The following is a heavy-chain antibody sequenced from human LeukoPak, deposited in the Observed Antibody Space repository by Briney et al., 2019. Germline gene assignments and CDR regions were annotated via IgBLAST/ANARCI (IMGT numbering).Heavy chain of an antibody. D-gene: IGHD2-21*02. V-gene: IGHV5-51*01. J-gene: IGHJ3*02. Sequence: NPGESLKISCKGSGYRFTSYWIGWVRQMPGKGLEWMGIIYPGDSDTRYSPSFQGQVTISADKSISTAYLQWSSLKASDTAMYYCARAYCGGDCYWDAFDIWGQGTMVTVSS. CDR3: ARAYCGGDCYWDAFDI. CDR2: IYPGDSDT. CDR1: GYRFTSYW.